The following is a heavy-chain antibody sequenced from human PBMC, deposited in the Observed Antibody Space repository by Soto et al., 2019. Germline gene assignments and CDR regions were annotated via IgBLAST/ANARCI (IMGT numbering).Heavy chain of an antibody. Sequence: GGSLRLSCAASGFTFSSYAIHWVRQAPGKGLEWVAVISHDGTNKYYADSVKGRFTISRDQSKDTLYLQMNSLRAEDTAVYYCARDGPVSYYLSFYFDYWGQGTLVTVSS. V-gene: IGHV3-30-3*01. CDR3: ARDGPVSYYLSFYFDY. D-gene: IGHD3-10*01. CDR2: ISHDGTNK. CDR1: GFTFSSYA. J-gene: IGHJ4*02.